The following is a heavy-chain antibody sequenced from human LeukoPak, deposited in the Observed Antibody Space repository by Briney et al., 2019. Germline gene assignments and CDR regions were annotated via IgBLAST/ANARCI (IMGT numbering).Heavy chain of an antibody. J-gene: IGHJ4*02. CDR1: GFTFSSYG. CDR3: AKDPTTEPFV. CDR2: IWYDGSNK. Sequence: PGGSLRLSCAASGFTFSSYGMHWVRQAPGKGLEWVALIWYDGSNKYYADSVKGRFTISRDNSKNTLYLQMNSLRAEYTAVYYCAKDPTTEPFVWGQGTLVTVSS. V-gene: IGHV3-33*06. D-gene: IGHD4-17*01.